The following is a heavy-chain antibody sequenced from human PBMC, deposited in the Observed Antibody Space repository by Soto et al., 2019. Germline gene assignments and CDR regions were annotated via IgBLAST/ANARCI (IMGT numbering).Heavy chain of an antibody. D-gene: IGHD2-21*02. Sequence: QITLKESGPTLVKPTQTLTLTCTFSAFSLSTGGVGVGWIRQPPGKALEWLALIYWDDDKRYSPSLRSRLTITKDTSNNQVVLTMTNMDPVDTATYYCIQSRCGGDCLQSYASYYYYGMDVWGQGTTVTVSS. V-gene: IGHV2-5*02. CDR2: IYWDDDK. CDR1: AFSLSTGGVG. J-gene: IGHJ6*02. CDR3: IQSRCGGDCLQSYASYYYYGMDV.